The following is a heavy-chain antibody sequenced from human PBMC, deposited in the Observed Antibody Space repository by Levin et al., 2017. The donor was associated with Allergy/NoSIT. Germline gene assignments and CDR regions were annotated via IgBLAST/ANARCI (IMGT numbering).Heavy chain of an antibody. D-gene: IGHD3-3*01. V-gene: IGHV3-30-3*01. CDR2: ISYDGSNK. Sequence: GGSLRLSCAASGFTFSSYAMHWVRQAPGKGLEWVAVISYDGSNKYYADSVKGRFTISRDNSKNTLYLQMNSLRAEDTAVYYCARDYNFWSGYLDYWGQGTLVTVSS. J-gene: IGHJ4*02. CDR1: GFTFSSYA. CDR3: ARDYNFWSGYLDY.